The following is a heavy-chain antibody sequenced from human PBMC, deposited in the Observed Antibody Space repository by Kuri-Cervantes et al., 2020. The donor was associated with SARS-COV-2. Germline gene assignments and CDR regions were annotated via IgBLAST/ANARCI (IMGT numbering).Heavy chain of an antibody. CDR2: SNPNSGGT. J-gene: IGHJ4*02. Sequence: ASVKVSCKASGYTFNGYYMHWVRQAPGQGLEWMGRSNPNSGGTNYAQKFQGRVTMTRDTSISTAYMELSRLRSDDTAVYYCARAGGISSGYYYRLDYWGQGTLVTVSS. CDR1: GYTFNGYY. CDR3: ARAGGISSGYYYRLDY. D-gene: IGHD3-22*01. V-gene: IGHV1-2*06.